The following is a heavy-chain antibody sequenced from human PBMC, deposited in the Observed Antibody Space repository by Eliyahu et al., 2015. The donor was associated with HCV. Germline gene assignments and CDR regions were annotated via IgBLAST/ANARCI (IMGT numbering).Heavy chain of an antibody. CDR2: IRSKAYGGTT. J-gene: IGHJ4*02. CDR1: GFTFGDXA. D-gene: IGHD3-10*01. Sequence: EVQLVESGGGLVKPGRSLRLSCTASGFTFGDXAMXWFRQAPGKGLEWVGFIRSKAYGGTTEYAASVKGRFTISRDDSKSIAYLQMNSLKTEDTAVYYCTRAVNSHFPGRRLWFGVDYWGQGTLVTVSS. V-gene: IGHV3-49*05. CDR3: TRAVNSHFPGRRLWFGVDY.